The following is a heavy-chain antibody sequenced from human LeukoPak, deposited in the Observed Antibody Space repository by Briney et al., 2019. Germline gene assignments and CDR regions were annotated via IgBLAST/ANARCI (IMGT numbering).Heavy chain of an antibody. CDR2: FDPEDGET. CDR1: GYTLTELS. D-gene: IGHD7-27*01. J-gene: IGHJ6*02. CDR3: ATLTEIDYYYYGMDV. V-gene: IGHV1-24*01. Sequence: ASVKVSCKVSGYTLTELSMHWVRQAPGKGLEWMGGFDPEDGETIYAQEFQGRVTMTEDTSTDTAYMELSSLRSEDTAVYYCATLTEIDYYYYGMDVWGQGTTVTVFS.